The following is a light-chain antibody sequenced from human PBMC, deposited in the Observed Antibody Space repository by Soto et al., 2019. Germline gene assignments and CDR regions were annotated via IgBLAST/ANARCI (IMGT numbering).Light chain of an antibody. Sequence: EIVLTQSPVTLSLSPGESATLSCRASQTVTSTYLAWYQQTPGQAPRLLIYGASNRATGIPDRFSGSGSGTDFTLTINTLEPEDFAVYYCQQHVTSPISFGGGTKLEIK. CDR3: QQHVTSPIS. V-gene: IGKV3-20*01. CDR1: QTVTSTY. CDR2: GAS. J-gene: IGKJ4*01.